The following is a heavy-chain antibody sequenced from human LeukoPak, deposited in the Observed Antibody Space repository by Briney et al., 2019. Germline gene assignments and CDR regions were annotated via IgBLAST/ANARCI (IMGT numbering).Heavy chain of an antibody. CDR2: IHYSGST. D-gene: IGHD3-10*01. CDR1: GGSISGYY. CDR3: ARYGSGSYHFDY. Sequence: SETLSLTCTVSGGSISGYYWSWIRQPPGKGLEWIGFIHYSGSTNYNPSLKSRLTISVDTSKNQFSLKLTSVTAADTAVYYCARYGSGSYHFDYWGQGTLVTVSS. J-gene: IGHJ4*02. V-gene: IGHV4-59*01.